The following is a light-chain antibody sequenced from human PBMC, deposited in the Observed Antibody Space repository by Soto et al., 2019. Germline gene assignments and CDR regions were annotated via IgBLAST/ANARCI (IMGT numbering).Light chain of an antibody. V-gene: IGLV4-69*01. CDR3: QNWGTGIQV. CDR1: SGHSRYA. J-gene: IGLJ1*01. CDR2: LNSDGSH. Sequence: QSVLTQSPSASASLGASVKVTCTLSSGHSRYAIAWHQQQPEKGPRYLMKLNSDGSHSKGDGIPDRFSGSSSGAERYLSISNLQSEDEADYYCQNWGTGIQVFGTGTKLTVL.